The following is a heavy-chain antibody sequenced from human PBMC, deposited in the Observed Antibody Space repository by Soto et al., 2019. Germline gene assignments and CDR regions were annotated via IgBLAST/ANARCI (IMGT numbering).Heavy chain of an antibody. Sequence: ASVKVSCKASGYTFTGYYMHWVRPAPGQGLEWMGWINPTSGGTNYAQKFQGRVTMTRDTSISTAYMELSRLRADDTAVYYCARFSIGWSNCFEAWGQGTLVTVSS. V-gene: IGHV1-2*02. CDR1: GYTFTGYY. J-gene: IGHJ5*02. D-gene: IGHD6-19*01. CDR3: ARFSIGWSNCFEA. CDR2: INPTSGGT.